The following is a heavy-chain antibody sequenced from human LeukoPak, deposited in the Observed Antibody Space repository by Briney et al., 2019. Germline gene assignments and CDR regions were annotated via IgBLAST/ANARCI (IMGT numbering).Heavy chain of an antibody. CDR3: ARLSYVFWSGHYYYYMDV. CDR1: GGSIRSTSYY. CDR2: IYYSGST. D-gene: IGHD3-3*01. V-gene: IGHV4-39*01. J-gene: IGHJ6*03. Sequence: SETLSLTCTVSGGSIRSTSYYWGWIRQPPGKGLEWIGSIYYSGSTYYNPSLKSRVTISVDTSKNQFSLKLSSVTAADTAVYYCARLSYVFWSGHYYYYMDVWGKGTTVTVSS.